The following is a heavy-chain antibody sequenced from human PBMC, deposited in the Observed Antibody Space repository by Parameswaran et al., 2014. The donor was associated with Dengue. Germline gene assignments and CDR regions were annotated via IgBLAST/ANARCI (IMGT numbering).Heavy chain of an antibody. CDR2: ISYDGSNK. D-gene: IGHD3-9*01. CDR3: ARALPPWHYDILTGPDY. J-gene: IGHJ4*02. V-gene: IGHV3-30*04. Sequence: VRQAPGKGLEWVAVISYDGSNKYYADSVKGRFTISGDNSKNTLYLQMNSLRAEDTAVYYCARALPPWHYDILTGPDYWGQGTLVTVSS.